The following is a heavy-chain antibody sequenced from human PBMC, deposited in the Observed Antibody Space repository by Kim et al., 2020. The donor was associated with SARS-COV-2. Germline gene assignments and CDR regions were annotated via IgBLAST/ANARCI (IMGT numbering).Heavy chain of an antibody. D-gene: IGHD2-15*01. CDR2: INTNTGNP. J-gene: IGHJ4*02. CDR3: ARGYCSGGSCYSFDY. Sequence: ASVKVSCKASGYTFTSYAMNWVRQAPGQGLEWMGWINTNTGNPMYAQGFTGRFVFSLDTSVSTAYLQISSLKAEDTAVYYCARGYCSGGSCYSFDYWGQGTLVTVSS. CDR1: GYTFTSYA. V-gene: IGHV7-4-1*02.